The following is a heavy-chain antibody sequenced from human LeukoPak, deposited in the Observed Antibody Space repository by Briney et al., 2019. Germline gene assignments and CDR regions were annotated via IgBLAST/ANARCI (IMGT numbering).Heavy chain of an antibody. J-gene: IGHJ4*02. D-gene: IGHD6-6*01. Sequence: SVKVSCKASGGTFSSYAISWVRQAPGQGLEWMGGIIPIFGTANYAQKFQGRVTITTDESTSTAYMELSSLRSEDTAVYYCAREQLGLYYFDYWGQGTLVTVSS. CDR1: GGTFSSYA. CDR2: IIPIFGTA. V-gene: IGHV1-69*05. CDR3: AREQLGLYYFDY.